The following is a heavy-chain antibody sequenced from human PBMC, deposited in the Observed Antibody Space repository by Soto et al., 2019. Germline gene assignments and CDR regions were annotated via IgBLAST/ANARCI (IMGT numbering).Heavy chain of an antibody. V-gene: IGHV3-23*01. Sequence: LRLSCAASGFTFSSFALSWVRQAPGKGLEWVSAISGSGDGTDYADSVKGRFTISRDNSKDTLYLQMNSLRAEDTAVYYCAGPGYSSQDYWGQGALVTVSS. CDR2: ISGSGDGT. D-gene: IGHD5-18*01. J-gene: IGHJ4*02. CDR1: GFTFSSFA. CDR3: AGPGYSSQDY.